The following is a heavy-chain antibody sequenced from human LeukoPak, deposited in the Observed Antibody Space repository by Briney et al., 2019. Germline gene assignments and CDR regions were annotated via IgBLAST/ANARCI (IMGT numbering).Heavy chain of an antibody. J-gene: IGHJ6*02. CDR3: ARGPSSGWYFAYYYYGMDV. CDR2: IWYDGSNK. D-gene: IGHD6-19*01. Sequence: GRSLRLSCAASGFTFSSYGMHWVRQAPGKGLEWVAVIWYDGSNKYYADSVKGRFTISRDNSKNTLYLQMNSLRAEDTAVYYCARGPSSGWYFAYYYYGMDVWGQGTTVTVSS. V-gene: IGHV3-33*01. CDR1: GFTFSSYG.